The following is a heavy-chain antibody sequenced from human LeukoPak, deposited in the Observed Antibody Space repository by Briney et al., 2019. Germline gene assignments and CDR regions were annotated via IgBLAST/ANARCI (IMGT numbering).Heavy chain of an antibody. J-gene: IGHJ3*02. CDR3: ARGGQGAGAPRAIDI. CDR2: INPNSGGT. D-gene: IGHD6-13*01. Sequence: ASVKVSCKASGYTFTGHYMHWVRQAPGQGLEWLGWINPNSGGTNYAQKFQGRVTMTTDTSISTAYMEVNRLVFDDTAVYYCARGGQGAGAPRAIDIWGQGRRLTVSS. CDR1: GYTFTGHY. V-gene: IGHV1-2*02.